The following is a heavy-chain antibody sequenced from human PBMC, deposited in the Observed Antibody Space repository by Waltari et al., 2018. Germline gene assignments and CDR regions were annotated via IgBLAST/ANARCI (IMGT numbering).Heavy chain of an antibody. CDR1: GGSISSSSYY. Sequence: QLQLQESGPGLVKPSETLSLTCTVSGGSISSSSYYWGWIRQPPGKGLEWIGSIYYSGSTYYNPSLKSRVTISVDTSKNQCSLKLSSVTAADTAVYYCARHSSLIAAPDYYYYGMDVWGQGTTVTVSS. J-gene: IGHJ6*02. CDR3: ARHSSLIAAPDYYYYGMDV. V-gene: IGHV4-39*01. D-gene: IGHD6-13*01. CDR2: IYYSGST.